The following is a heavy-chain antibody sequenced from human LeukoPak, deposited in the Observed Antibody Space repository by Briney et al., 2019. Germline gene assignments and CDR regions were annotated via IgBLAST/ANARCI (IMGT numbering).Heavy chain of an antibody. Sequence: PSETLSLTCTVSGGSISSSPYYWGWIRQPLGKGLEWIGAISNTGVTYYNPSLRSRVTIFADTSKNHFSLNLRSVTAADTALYYCASAPRQASIGGLDYWGQGTLVTVSS. CDR1: GGSISSSPYY. D-gene: IGHD3-16*01. CDR2: ISNTGVT. CDR3: ASAPRQASIGGLDY. J-gene: IGHJ4*02. V-gene: IGHV4-39*02.